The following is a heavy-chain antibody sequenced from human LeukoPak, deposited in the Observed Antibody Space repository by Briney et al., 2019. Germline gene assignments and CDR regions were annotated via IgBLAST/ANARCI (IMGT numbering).Heavy chain of an antibody. D-gene: IGHD3-10*01. CDR3: ASHYGSGSFNWLDP. CDR1: GFTFSGYG. V-gene: IGHV3-23*01. Sequence: PGGSLRLSCAASGFTFSGYGMSWVRQAPGKGPEWVSAISGSGDATFYAASVKGRFTISRDNSRNTLFLQMNSLRAEDTAVYYCASHYGSGSFNWLDPSGQGTLVIVSS. J-gene: IGHJ5*02. CDR2: ISGSGDAT.